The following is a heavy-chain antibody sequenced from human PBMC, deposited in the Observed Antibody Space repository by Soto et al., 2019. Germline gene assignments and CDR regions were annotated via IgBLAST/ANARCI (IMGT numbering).Heavy chain of an antibody. CDR3: AKDAVYKDGLWLMDS. CDR2: VTGSGGQI. CDR1: GFTFANYA. J-gene: IGHJ5*02. Sequence: VQLLESGGGLIQPGGSLRLSCAASGFTFANYAMTWVRQAPGKGLEWVSGVTGSGGQIHYADSVKGRFTISKDNSKNTLYLQMSNLRDEDTALDYCAKDAVYKDGLWLMDSWGQGTLVTVSS. D-gene: IGHD2-21*01. V-gene: IGHV3-23*01.